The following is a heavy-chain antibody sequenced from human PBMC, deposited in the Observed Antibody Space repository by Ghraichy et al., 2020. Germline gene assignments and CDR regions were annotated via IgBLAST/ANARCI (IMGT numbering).Heavy chain of an antibody. J-gene: IGHJ6*02. CDR3: AREYSGSYAHLRNYYYGMDV. Sequence: GGSLRLSCAASGFTFSSYAMHWVRQAPGKGLEWVAVISYDGSNKYYADSVKGRFTISRDNSKNTLYLQMNSLRAEDTAVYYCAREYSGSYAHLRNYYYGMDVWGQGTTVTVSS. CDR1: GFTFSSYA. V-gene: IGHV3-30-3*01. CDR2: ISYDGSNK. D-gene: IGHD1-26*01.